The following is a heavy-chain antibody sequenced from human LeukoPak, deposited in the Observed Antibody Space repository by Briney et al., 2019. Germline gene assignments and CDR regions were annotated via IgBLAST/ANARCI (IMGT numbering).Heavy chain of an antibody. CDR1: GGSISSYY. D-gene: IGHD6-13*01. Sequence: PSETLSLTCTVSGGSISSYYWSWIRQPPGKGLEWIGEINHSGSTNYNPSLKSRVTISVDTSKNQFSLKLSSVTAADTAVYYCARRGPSSSWYAPPYYFDYWGQGTLVTVSS. CDR3: ARRGPSSSWYAPPYYFDY. CDR2: INHSGST. J-gene: IGHJ4*02. V-gene: IGHV4-34*01.